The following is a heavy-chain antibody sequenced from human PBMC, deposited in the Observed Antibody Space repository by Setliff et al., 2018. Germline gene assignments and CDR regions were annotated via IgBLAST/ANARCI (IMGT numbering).Heavy chain of an antibody. Sequence: ASVKVSCKTSGYSFTSHYMHWVRQAPGQGLEWMGIINPGGLTSSSTQKFEGRVTMTRNTSTSTVYMELNSLTSDDTAVYYCASAGLAAAGRKGVFDHWGQGTLVTVSS. CDR1: GYSFTSHY. CDR2: INPGGLTS. D-gene: IGHD6-25*01. V-gene: IGHV1-46*01. CDR3: ASAGLAAAGRKGVFDH. J-gene: IGHJ4*02.